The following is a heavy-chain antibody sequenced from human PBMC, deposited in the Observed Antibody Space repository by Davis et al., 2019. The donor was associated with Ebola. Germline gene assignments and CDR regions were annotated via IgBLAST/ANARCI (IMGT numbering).Heavy chain of an antibody. V-gene: IGHV3-9*01. CDR1: GFTFEDYA. D-gene: IGHD6-13*01. CDR3: ASYSSSSHG. Sequence: SLKISCVVSGFTFEDYAMHWVRQAPGKGLEWVSGISWNSNAIGYADSVKGRFTISRDNAKNSLYLQMNSLRAEDTAVYYCASYSSSSHGWGQGTLVTVSS. CDR2: ISWNSNAI. J-gene: IGHJ4*02.